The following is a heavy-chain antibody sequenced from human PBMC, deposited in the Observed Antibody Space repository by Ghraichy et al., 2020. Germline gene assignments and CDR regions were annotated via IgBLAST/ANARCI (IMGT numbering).Heavy chain of an antibody. CDR2: VYPGDSDA. J-gene: IGHJ6*03. D-gene: IGHD4-17*01. V-gene: IGHV5-51*01. Sequence: GGSLRLSCKRSGYTFSNYWIAWVRQVPGKGLEWMGIVYPGDSDAKYSPSFQGQVTISADRSISTAYLEWSSLKASDTAMYYCAKLYGDYTLPTGYYYYYVDVWGKGTTVTVSS. CDR3: AKLYGDYTLPTGYYYYYVDV. CDR1: GYTFSNYW.